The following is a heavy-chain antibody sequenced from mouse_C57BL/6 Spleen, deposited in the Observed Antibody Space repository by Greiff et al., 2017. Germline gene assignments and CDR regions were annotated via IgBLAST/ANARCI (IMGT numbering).Heavy chain of an antibody. J-gene: IGHJ3*01. CDR2: ISSGGSYT. CDR3: ARHDYGSISWFAY. D-gene: IGHD1-1*01. V-gene: IGHV5-6*01. Sequence: EVHLVESGGDLVKPGGSLKLSCAASGFTFSSYGMSWVRQTPDKRLEWVATISSGGSYTYYPDSVKGRFTISRDNAKNTLYLQMSSLKSEDTAIDYCARHDYGSISWFAYWGQGTLVTVSA. CDR1: GFTFSSYG.